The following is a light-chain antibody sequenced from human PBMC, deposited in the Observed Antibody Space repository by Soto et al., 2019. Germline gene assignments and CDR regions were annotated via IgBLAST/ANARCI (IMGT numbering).Light chain of an antibody. CDR1: ESISSY. CDR3: QQRSKWPLT. CDR2: DAS. Sequence: EIVLTQSPANLSLSPGERATLSCRASESISSYLAWYQQRPGQAPSLLIYDASNRATGIPARFSGSGSGTDFTLTIDNLEPEDFAVYYCQQRSKWPLTFGGGTKVEI. V-gene: IGKV3-11*01. J-gene: IGKJ4*01.